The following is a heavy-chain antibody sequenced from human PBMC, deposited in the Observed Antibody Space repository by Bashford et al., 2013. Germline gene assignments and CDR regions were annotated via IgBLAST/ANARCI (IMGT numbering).Heavy chain of an antibody. V-gene: IGHV3-21*01. D-gene: IGHD1-26*01. Sequence: VRQAPGKGLEWVSSISSSSSYIYYADSVKGRFTISRDNAKNSLYLQMNSLRAEDTAVYYCARADSGSLTFDYWGQGTLVTVSS. CDR3: ARADSGSLTFDY. J-gene: IGHJ4*02. CDR2: ISSSSSYI.